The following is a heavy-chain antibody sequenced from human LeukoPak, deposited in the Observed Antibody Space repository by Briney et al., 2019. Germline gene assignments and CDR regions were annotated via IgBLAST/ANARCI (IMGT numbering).Heavy chain of an antibody. Sequence: ASVKVSCKASGYTFTGYYMHWVRQAPGQGLEWMGRINPNSGGTNYAQKFRGRVTMTRDTSISTAYMELSRLRSDDTAVYYCARGYCNGGSCYSRDPSTLNNFDYWGQGTLVTVSS. CDR2: INPNSGGT. V-gene: IGHV1-2*06. D-gene: IGHD2-15*01. J-gene: IGHJ4*02. CDR1: GYTFTGYY. CDR3: ARGYCNGGSCYSRDPSTLNNFDY.